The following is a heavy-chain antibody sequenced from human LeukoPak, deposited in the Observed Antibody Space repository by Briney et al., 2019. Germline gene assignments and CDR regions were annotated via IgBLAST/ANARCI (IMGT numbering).Heavy chain of an antibody. Sequence: ASVKVSCTASGYTFTSYAMHWVRQAPGQRLEWMGWINAGNGNTKYSQKFQGRVTITRDTSASTAYMELSSLRSEDTAMYYCARDPPASYYYGMDVWGQGTTVTVSS. J-gene: IGHJ6*02. V-gene: IGHV1-3*01. CDR1: GYTFTSYA. CDR3: ARDPPASYYYGMDV. CDR2: INAGNGNT.